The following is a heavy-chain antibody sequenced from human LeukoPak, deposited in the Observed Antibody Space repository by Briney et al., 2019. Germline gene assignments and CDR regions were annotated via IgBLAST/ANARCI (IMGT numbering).Heavy chain of an antibody. CDR2: IYPGDSDT. D-gene: IGHD4-23*01. Sequence: GESLKISCKGSGYSFTSYWIGWVRQMPGKGLEWMGIIYPGDSDTRYSPSFQGQVTISADKSISTAYLQWSSLKASDTAMYYCARGRDYGGTGYYYYGMDVWGQGTTVTVSS. CDR3: ARGRDYGGTGYYYYGMDV. V-gene: IGHV5-51*01. J-gene: IGHJ6*02. CDR1: GYSFTSYW.